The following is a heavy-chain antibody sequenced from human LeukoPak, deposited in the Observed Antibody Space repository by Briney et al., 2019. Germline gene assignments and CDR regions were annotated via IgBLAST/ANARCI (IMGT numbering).Heavy chain of an antibody. V-gene: IGHV4-59*01. Sequence: SETLSLTCTVSGGSISSYYWSWIRQPPGKGLEWSGYIYYSGSTNYNPSLKSRVTISVDTSKNQFSLKLSSVTAADTAVYYCARGRQQVDYWGQGTLVTVSS. J-gene: IGHJ4*02. CDR3: ARGRQQVDY. CDR2: IYYSGST. CDR1: GGSISSYY. D-gene: IGHD6-13*01.